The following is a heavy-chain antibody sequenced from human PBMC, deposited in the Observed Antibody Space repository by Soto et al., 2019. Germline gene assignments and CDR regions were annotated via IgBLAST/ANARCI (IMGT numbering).Heavy chain of an antibody. CDR3: ARGPRYCSSTSCFSGVTWFDP. V-gene: IGHV1-18*04. CDR1: GYTFTSYG. CDR2: ISSYNGNT. Sequence: ASVKVSCKASGYTFTSYGISWVRQAPGQGLEWMGWISSYNGNTNYAQKVHGRVTMTTDKSTSTTYMELRSLRSDDTAVYYCARGPRYCSSTSCFSGVTWFDPWGQGTLVTVSS. J-gene: IGHJ5*02. D-gene: IGHD2-2*01.